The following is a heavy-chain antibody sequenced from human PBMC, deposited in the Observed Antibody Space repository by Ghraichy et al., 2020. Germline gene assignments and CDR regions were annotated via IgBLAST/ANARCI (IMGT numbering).Heavy chain of an antibody. D-gene: IGHD1-7*01. V-gene: IGHV3-21*01. J-gene: IGHJ3*02. CDR3: ARVWTTGTTRVDAFDI. CDR2: ISSSSSYI. CDR1: GFTFSSYS. Sequence: GGSLRLSCAASGFTFSSYSMNWVRQAPGKGLEWVSSISSSSSYIYYADSVKGRFTISRDNAKNSLYLQMNSLRAEDTAVYYCARVWTTGTTRVDAFDIWGQGTMVTVSS.